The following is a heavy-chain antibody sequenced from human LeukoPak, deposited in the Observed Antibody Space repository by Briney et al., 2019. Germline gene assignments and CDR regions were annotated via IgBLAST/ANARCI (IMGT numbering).Heavy chain of an antibody. J-gene: IGHJ4*02. Sequence: GGSLRLSCAASGFTFSNYAMSWVRQAPGKGLEWVSIISLTGGSTYYADSVKGRFTISRDNSKNTLYLHINSLRAEDTARYYCVRRGSYFAYWGQGTLVAVSS. D-gene: IGHD6-6*01. CDR2: ISLTGGST. V-gene: IGHV3-23*01. CDR3: VRRGSYFAY. CDR1: GFTFSNYA.